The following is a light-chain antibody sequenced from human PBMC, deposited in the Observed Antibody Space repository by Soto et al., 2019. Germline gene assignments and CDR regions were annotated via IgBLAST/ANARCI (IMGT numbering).Light chain of an antibody. V-gene: IGKV1-39*01. CDR2: IAS. Sequence: IQMSQSPSSLSASVGDRVSITCRASQTVNNNYVNWYQQKPGEAPKLLIYIASGLQSGVPSRFNGSGSGTDFTLHINSLQPDDVATYFCQQTSSLPLSFGGGTKVEI. CDR3: QQTSSLPLS. J-gene: IGKJ4*01. CDR1: QTVNNNY.